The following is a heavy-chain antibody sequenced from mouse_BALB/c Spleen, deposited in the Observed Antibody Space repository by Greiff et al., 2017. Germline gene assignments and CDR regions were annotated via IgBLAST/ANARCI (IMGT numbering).Heavy chain of an antibody. V-gene: IGHV1-18*01. CDR3: AREGNCGGFAY. CDR1: GYTFTDYY. D-gene: IGHD2-1*01. J-gene: IGHJ3*01. CDR2: IIRDNGGN. Sequence: EVQLQQSGPDLVKPGASVKLPCKASGYTFTDYYMCWGNQSYGKSLEWRGDIIRDNGGNNYNQKFKGKTTLTVDKSTSPAYMKLRSVTTEDTAVYYCAREGNCGGFAYWGQGTLVTVSA.